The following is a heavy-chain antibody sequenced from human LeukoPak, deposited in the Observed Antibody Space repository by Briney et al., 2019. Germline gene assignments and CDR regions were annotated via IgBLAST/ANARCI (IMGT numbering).Heavy chain of an antibody. D-gene: IGHD2-15*01. CDR2: INQDGSAK. Sequence: PGGSLRLSCAASGFTFSSYWMNWVRQAPGKGLEWVANINQDGSAKYYVDSVEGRFTISRDNAKNSLYLQMDSLRAEDTAVYYCARDQYCSGGSCYWSAAFDIWGQGTMVTVSS. CDR1: GFTFSSYW. J-gene: IGHJ3*02. V-gene: IGHV3-7*01. CDR3: ARDQYCSGGSCYWSAAFDI.